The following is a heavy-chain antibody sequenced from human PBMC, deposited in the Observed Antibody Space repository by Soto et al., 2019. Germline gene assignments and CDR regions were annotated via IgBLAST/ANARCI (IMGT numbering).Heavy chain of an antibody. CDR1: GFTFSDYA. Sequence: GGSLRLSCVASGFTFSDYAMNWVRQAPGKGLEWVSGISPSGASTYYADSVKGRFTISRDSSKNMVYLQMNSLRPEDTAVYYCAKDRSTGWYYFDYWGQGTPVTVS. V-gene: IGHV3-23*01. CDR3: AKDRSTGWYYFDY. J-gene: IGHJ4*02. D-gene: IGHD6-19*01. CDR2: ISPSGAST.